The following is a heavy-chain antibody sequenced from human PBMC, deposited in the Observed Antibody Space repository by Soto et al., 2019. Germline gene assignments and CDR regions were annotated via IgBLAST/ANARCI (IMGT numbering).Heavy chain of an antibody. CDR2: ISYDGSNK. J-gene: IGHJ4*02. Sequence: QVQLVESGGGVVQPGRSLRLSCAASGFTFSSYAMHWVRQTPGKGLEWVAVISYDGSNKYYADSVKGRFTISRDNSKNTLYLQMNSLRAEDTAVYYCARDVRLEYSSSKSGYFDYWGQGTLVTVSS. V-gene: IGHV3-30-3*01. CDR3: ARDVRLEYSSSKSGYFDY. D-gene: IGHD6-6*01. CDR1: GFTFSSYA.